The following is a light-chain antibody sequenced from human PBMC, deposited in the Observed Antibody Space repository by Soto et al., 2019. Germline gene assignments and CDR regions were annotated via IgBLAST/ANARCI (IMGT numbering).Light chain of an antibody. CDR2: SNN. V-gene: IGLV1-44*01. Sequence: QSVLTQPPSASGTPGQRVTISCSGSSSNIGSNTVNWYQQPPGTAPKLLIYSNNQRPSGVPDRFSGSKSGNSASLAISGLQAEDEADYYCAAWDDSLNGYVFGTGTKVTVL. CDR1: SSNIGSNT. J-gene: IGLJ1*01. CDR3: AAWDDSLNGYV.